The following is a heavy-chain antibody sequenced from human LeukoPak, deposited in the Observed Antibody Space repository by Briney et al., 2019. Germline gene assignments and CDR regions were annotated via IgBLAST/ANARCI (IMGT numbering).Heavy chain of an antibody. V-gene: IGHV3-23*01. CDR1: GFTFSNYA. D-gene: IGHD3-16*01. Sequence: PGGSLRLSCAASGFTFSNYAMSWVRQTPGKGLEWVSAISGSGNSAYYADSVKGRFTISRDTSKNTLFLQIDSLRAEDTAVYYWAKGSGSSGYYYFDSLGQGTLVTVSS. CDR3: AKGSGSSGYYYFDS. CDR2: ISGSGNSA. J-gene: IGHJ4*02.